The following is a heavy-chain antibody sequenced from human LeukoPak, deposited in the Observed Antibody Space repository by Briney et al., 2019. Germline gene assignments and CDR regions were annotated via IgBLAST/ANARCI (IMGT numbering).Heavy chain of an antibody. CDR1: GGSISSYY. Sequence: PSETLSLTCTVSGGSISSYYWSWIRQPAGKGLEWIGRIYTSGSTNYNPSLKSRITMSVDTSKNQFSLKLNSVTAADTAEYYCARGRRYCSSGSCYSSWFDPWGQGTLVTVSS. CDR3: ARGRRYCSSGSCYSSWFDP. D-gene: IGHD2-15*01. J-gene: IGHJ5*02. CDR2: IYTSGST. V-gene: IGHV4-4*07.